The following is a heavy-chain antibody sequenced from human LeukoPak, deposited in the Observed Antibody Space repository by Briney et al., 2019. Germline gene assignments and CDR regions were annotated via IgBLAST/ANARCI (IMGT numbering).Heavy chain of an antibody. CDR2: IYHSGST. Sequence: PSETLSLTCAVSGYSISSGYYWGWIRQPPGKGLEWIGSIYHSGSTYYNPSLKSRVTISVDTSKNQFSLKLSSVTAADTAVYYCARAVLAMAHDAFDIWAKGQWSPSLQ. CDR1: GYSISSGYY. V-gene: IGHV4-38-2*01. J-gene: IGHJ3*02. D-gene: IGHD5-18*01. CDR3: ARAVLAMAHDAFDI.